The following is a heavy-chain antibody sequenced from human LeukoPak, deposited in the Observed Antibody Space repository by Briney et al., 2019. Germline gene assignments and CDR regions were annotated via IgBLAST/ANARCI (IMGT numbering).Heavy chain of an antibody. V-gene: IGHV3-23*01. Sequence: GGSLRLSCAASGFTFSTYTMAWVRQAPGGGLEWGSGISGDGGSTYYAVAVKGRFAISRDNSKNTLYLQMNSLRAEDTAMYYCAKDFGRNLGGPGYWGRGTLVTVSS. J-gene: IGHJ4*02. D-gene: IGHD3-10*01. CDR2: ISGDGGST. CDR1: GFTFSTYT. CDR3: AKDFGRNLGGPGY.